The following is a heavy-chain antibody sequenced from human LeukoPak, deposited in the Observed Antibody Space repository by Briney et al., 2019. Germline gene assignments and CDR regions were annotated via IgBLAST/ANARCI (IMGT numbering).Heavy chain of an antibody. CDR3: ARRGYCSSTSCYEYWFDP. D-gene: IGHD2-2*01. V-gene: IGHV4-39*01. Sequence: SETLSLTCTVSGGSISSSSYYWGWIRQPPGKGLEWIGISCYSGSTYYNPSLKSRLTISVDTSKNQFSLKLSSVTATDTAVYYCARRGYCSSTSCYEYWFDPWGQGTLVSVYS. J-gene: IGHJ5*02. CDR2: SCYSGST. CDR1: GGSISSSSYY.